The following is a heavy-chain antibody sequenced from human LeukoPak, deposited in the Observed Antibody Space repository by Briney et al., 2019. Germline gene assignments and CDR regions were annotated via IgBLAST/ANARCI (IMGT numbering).Heavy chain of an antibody. CDR2: IYTSGST. Sequence: PSETLSLTCTVSGVSISSYYWSWIRQPAGKGLEWIGRIYTSGSTNYNPSLKSRVTMSVDTSKNQFSLKLSSVTAADTAVYYCARDLGGSSWPTYYFDYWGQGTLVTVSS. J-gene: IGHJ4*02. CDR1: GVSISSYY. D-gene: IGHD6-13*01. V-gene: IGHV4-4*07. CDR3: ARDLGGSSWPTYYFDY.